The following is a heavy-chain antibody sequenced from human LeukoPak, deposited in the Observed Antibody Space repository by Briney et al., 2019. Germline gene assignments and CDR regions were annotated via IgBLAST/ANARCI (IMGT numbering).Heavy chain of an antibody. CDR1: GYTFTDYY. Sequence: GASVKVSCKASGYTFTDYYMHWVRQAPGQGLEGMGWINPNRGTTEYAKTIQGRVTKTRYTSIRTTYLDLSRRASDGPAMYYCARDIPNSGYDGGYRGKATLVTASS. CDR2: INPNRGTT. D-gene: IGHD5-12*01. V-gene: IGHV1-2*02. CDR3: ARDIPNSGYDGGY. J-gene: IGHJ4*02.